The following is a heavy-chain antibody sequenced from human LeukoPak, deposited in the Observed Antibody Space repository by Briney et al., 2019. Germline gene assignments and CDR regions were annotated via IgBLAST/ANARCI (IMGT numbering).Heavy chain of an antibody. CDR2: INPRGST. CDR3: ARHGLYSDSSGYLSWFDP. Sequence: SETLSLTCAVYGGSLSDHYWSWFRQPPGKGLEWIGEINPRGSTIYNPSLKSRVTISVDTSKNQFSLNLNSVTAADTAVYYCARHGLYSDSSGYLSWFDPWGQGTLVTVSS. CDR1: GGSLSDHY. D-gene: IGHD3-22*01. J-gene: IGHJ5*02. V-gene: IGHV4-34*01.